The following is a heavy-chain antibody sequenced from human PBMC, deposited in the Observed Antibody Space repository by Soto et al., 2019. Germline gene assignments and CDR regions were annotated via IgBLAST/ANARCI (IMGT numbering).Heavy chain of an antibody. CDR1: GYTFTGYY. Sequence: ASVKVSCKASGYTFTGYYMHWVRQAPGQGLEWMGWINPNSGGTNYAQKFQGWVTMTRDTSISTAYMELSRLRSDDTAVYYCARDRGYYYGSGSYDARRGTLYYYYGMDVWGQGTTVTVSS. CDR2: INPNSGGT. CDR3: ARDRGYYYGSGSYDARRGTLYYYYGMDV. V-gene: IGHV1-2*04. J-gene: IGHJ6*02. D-gene: IGHD3-10*01.